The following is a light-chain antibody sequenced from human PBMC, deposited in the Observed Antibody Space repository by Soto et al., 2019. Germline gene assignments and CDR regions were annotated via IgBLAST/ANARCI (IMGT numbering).Light chain of an antibody. Sequence: DIQMTQSPSSVSASVGDRVTITCRASERINTYLAWYQQQPGKAPKLLIYAASSLQSGVPSRFSGSGSGTEFTLTISNLQPEDFATYYCQQAYSFPITFGQGTRLDI. V-gene: IGKV1-12*01. CDR2: AAS. CDR3: QQAYSFPIT. CDR1: ERINTY. J-gene: IGKJ5*01.